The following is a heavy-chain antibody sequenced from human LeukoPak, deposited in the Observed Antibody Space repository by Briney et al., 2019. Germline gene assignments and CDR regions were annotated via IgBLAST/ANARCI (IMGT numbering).Heavy chain of an antibody. CDR2: ISYDGSNK. CDR3: AREDSSGWPYFDY. CDR1: GFTFSSYG. J-gene: IGHJ4*02. Sequence: GRSLRLSCAASGFTFSSYGMHWVRQAPGKGLEWVAVISYDGSNKYYADSVKGRFTISRDNFKNTLYLQMNSLRAEDTAVYYCAREDSSGWPYFDYWGQGTLVTVSS. D-gene: IGHD6-19*01. V-gene: IGHV3-30*03.